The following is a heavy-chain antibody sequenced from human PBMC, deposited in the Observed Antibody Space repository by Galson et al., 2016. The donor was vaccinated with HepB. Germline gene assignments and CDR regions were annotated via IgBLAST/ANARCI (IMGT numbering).Heavy chain of an antibody. D-gene: IGHD6-19*01. CDR2: ISGTGITS. V-gene: IGHV3-23*01. CDR3: AKSVRVVSVAPRGYASDI. CDR1: GFTFSSYS. J-gene: IGHJ3*02. Sequence: SLRLSCAASGFTFSSYSINWFRQAPRKGLEWVSIISGTGITSYYADSVKGRFTISRDNSKNTVYLEMKSLTADDTAVYYCAKSVRVVSVAPRGYASDIWGQGPMVTVSS.